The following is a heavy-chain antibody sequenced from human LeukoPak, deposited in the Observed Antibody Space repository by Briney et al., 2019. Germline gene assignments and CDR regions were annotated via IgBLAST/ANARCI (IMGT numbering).Heavy chain of an antibody. CDR1: GGSISSSSYY. J-gene: IGHJ4*02. V-gene: IGHV4-39*07. CDR2: IYYSGST. CDR3: ARVGYYDSSGDD. Sequence: SETLSLTCTVSGGSISSSSYYWGWIRQPPGKGLEWIGSIYYSGSTYYNPSLKSRVTISVDTSKNQLSLKLSSVTGADTAVYYCARVGYYDSSGDDWGQGTLVTVSS. D-gene: IGHD3-22*01.